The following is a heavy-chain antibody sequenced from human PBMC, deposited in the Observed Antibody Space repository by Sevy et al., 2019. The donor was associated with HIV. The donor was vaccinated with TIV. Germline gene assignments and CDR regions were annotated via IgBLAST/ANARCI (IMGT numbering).Heavy chain of an antibody. D-gene: IGHD2-21*02. CDR2: ISADSGNS. CDR3: ARDLGGYGGNSIDY. CDR1: GYPFSSYG. J-gene: IGHJ4*02. Sequence: ASVKVSCKASGYPFSSYGISWVRQAPGQGLEWMGWISADSGNSNYAQNLQGRVTMTTDTSTSTAYMELRSLRFDVTAVYYCARDLGGYGGNSIDYWGQGTLVTVSS. V-gene: IGHV1-18*01.